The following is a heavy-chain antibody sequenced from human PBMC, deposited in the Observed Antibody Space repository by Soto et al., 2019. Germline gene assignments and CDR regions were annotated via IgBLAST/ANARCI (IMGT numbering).Heavy chain of an antibody. CDR1: GFTFDDYG. CDR3: ARDLDDDSSGPPAY. D-gene: IGHD3-22*01. Sequence: GGSLRLSCAASGFTFDDYGMSWVRQAPGKGLEWVSGINWNGGSTGYADSVKGRFTISRDNAKNSLYLQMNSLRAEDTALYYCARDLDDDSSGPPAYWGQGTLVTVSS. CDR2: INWNGGST. J-gene: IGHJ4*02. V-gene: IGHV3-20*04.